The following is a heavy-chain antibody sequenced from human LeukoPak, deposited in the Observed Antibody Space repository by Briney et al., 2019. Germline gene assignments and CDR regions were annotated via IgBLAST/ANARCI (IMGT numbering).Heavy chain of an antibody. Sequence: SETLSLTCTVSGGSVSSGSYYWSWIRQPPGKGLEWIGYIYYSGSTNYNPSLKSRVTISVDTSKNQFSLKLSSVTAADTAVYYCAGDSGHCSGGSCPAWGMDVWGKGTTVTVSS. CDR2: IYYSGST. J-gene: IGHJ6*04. CDR1: GGSVSSGSYY. V-gene: IGHV4-61*01. D-gene: IGHD2-15*01. CDR3: AGDSGHCSGGSCPAWGMDV.